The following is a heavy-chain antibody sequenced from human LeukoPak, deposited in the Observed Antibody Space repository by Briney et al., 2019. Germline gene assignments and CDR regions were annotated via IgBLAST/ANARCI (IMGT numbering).Heavy chain of an antibody. V-gene: IGHV1-2*02. CDR2: INPNSGGA. J-gene: IGHJ6*03. Sequence: ASVKVSCKASGYTFTGYYMHWVRQAPGQGLEWMGWINPNSGGANYAQKFQGRVTMTRDTSISTAYMELSRLRSDDTAVYYCARDKGSGYDFYYYYMDVWGKGTTVTVSS. CDR1: GYTFTGYY. CDR3: ARDKGSGYDFYYYYMDV. D-gene: IGHD5-12*01.